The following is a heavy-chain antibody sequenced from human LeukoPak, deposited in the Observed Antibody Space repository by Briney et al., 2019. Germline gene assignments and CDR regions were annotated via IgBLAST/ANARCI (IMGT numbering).Heavy chain of an antibody. Sequence: ASVKVSFKASVYTFTSYDINWVRQATGQGLEWMGWMNPDSGNTGYAHKFQGRFTMTRNTSISTAYMELSSLRSEDTAVYYCARGGQWLEPSFDYWGQGTLVTVSS. CDR3: ARGGQWLEPSFDY. J-gene: IGHJ4*02. V-gene: IGHV1-8*01. D-gene: IGHD6-19*01. CDR1: VYTFTSYD. CDR2: MNPDSGNT.